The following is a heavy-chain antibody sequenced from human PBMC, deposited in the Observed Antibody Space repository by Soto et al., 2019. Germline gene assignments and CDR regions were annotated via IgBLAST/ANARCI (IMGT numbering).Heavy chain of an antibody. V-gene: IGHV3-7*01. J-gene: IGHJ4*02. D-gene: IGHD6-19*01. CDR3: ARDRGIAVASRVHCTDY. CDR1: GFTFSSYW. Sequence: GGSLRLSCAASGFTFSSYWMSWVRQAPGKGLEWVANIKQDGSEKYYVDYVKGRFTISRDNAKNSLYLQMNSLRAEDTAVYYCARDRGIAVASRVHCTDYWGQGTLVTVSS. CDR2: IKQDGSEK.